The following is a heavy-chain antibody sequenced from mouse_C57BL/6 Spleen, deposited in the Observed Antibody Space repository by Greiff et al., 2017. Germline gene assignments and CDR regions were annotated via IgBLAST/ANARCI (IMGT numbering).Heavy chain of an antibody. Sequence: QVQLQQPGAELVKPGASVKLSCKASGYTFTSYWMHWVKQRPGQGLEWIGMIHPNSGSTNYNEKFKSKATLTVDKSSSTAYMQLSSLTSEDAAVYYGARGYYSSRYFDVWGTGTTVTVSS. V-gene: IGHV1-64*01. J-gene: IGHJ1*03. CDR2: IHPNSGST. CDR1: GYTFTSYW. D-gene: IGHD1-1*01. CDR3: ARGYYSSRYFDV.